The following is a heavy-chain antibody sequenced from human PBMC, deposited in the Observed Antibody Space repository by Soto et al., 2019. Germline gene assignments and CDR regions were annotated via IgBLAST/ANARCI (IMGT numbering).Heavy chain of an antibody. CDR3: ARDRVTIFGVVMGYYGMDV. CDR1: GFTFSSYG. D-gene: IGHD3-3*01. V-gene: IGHV3-33*01. Sequence: GVSLRLSCAASGFTFSSYGMHWVRQAPGKGLEWVAVIWYDGSNKYYADSVKGRFTISRDNSKNTLYLQMNSLRAEDTAVYYCARDRVTIFGVVMGYYGMDVWGQGTTVTVSS. CDR2: IWYDGSNK. J-gene: IGHJ6*02.